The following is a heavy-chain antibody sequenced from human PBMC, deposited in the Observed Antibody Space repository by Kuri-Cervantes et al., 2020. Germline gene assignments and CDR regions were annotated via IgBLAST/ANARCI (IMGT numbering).Heavy chain of an antibody. CDR2: VYNSGST. Sequence: SETLSLTCTVSGASIISSRHYWAWIRQTPGKGLEWIGSVYNSGSTYYNPSLKRRVTISVDTSKNQFSLKLSSVTAADTAVYYCARMTTVRHFDYWGQGTLVTVSS. V-gene: IGHV4-39*07. CDR3: ARMTTVRHFDY. J-gene: IGHJ4*02. D-gene: IGHD4-17*01. CDR1: GASIISSRHY.